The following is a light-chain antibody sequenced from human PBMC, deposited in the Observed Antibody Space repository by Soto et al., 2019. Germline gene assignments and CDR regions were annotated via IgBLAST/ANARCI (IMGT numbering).Light chain of an antibody. Sequence: DFVMTQTPDSLAVSLGERATINCKSSPSVLSSSNNKNYLAWYQQKPGQPPKLPIYWASTRDSGVPDRFSGSGSGTDFTLTISSLQAEDVAVYYCQQYYSTPYTFGQGTKLEIK. V-gene: IGKV4-1*01. CDR1: PSVLSSSNNKNY. CDR2: WAS. J-gene: IGKJ2*01. CDR3: QQYYSTPYT.